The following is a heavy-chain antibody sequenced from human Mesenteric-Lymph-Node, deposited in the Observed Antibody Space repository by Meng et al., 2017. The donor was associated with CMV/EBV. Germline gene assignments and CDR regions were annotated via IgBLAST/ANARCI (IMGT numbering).Heavy chain of an antibody. CDR2: IYTGDSTT. V-gene: IGHV3-23*03. Sequence: GESLKISCAASGFTFSSYAMSWVRQPPGKGLEWVSIIYTGDSTTYYADSVKGRFTISRDNSKNTLYLQMKSLRAEDTAVYYCAKGGNMYSGSPSGLDYWGQGTLVTVSS. D-gene: IGHD1-26*01. CDR1: GFTFSSYA. J-gene: IGHJ4*02. CDR3: AKGGNMYSGSPSGLDY.